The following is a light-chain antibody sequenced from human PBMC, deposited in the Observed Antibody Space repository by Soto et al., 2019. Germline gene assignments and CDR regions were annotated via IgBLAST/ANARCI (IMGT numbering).Light chain of an antibody. CDR3: KPYNTYPWT. CDR1: QTTSTW. J-gene: IGKJ1*01. Sequence: ESHMTHSPSTRSGSVGDRVTITCRASQTTSTWLASSQPKPGKAPKLLIYQASTLKSGVPSRFSGSAPGTEFTLNTSSTQPDDCATYYCKPYNTYPWTFGEGTTVDIK. CDR2: QAS. V-gene: IGKV1-5*03.